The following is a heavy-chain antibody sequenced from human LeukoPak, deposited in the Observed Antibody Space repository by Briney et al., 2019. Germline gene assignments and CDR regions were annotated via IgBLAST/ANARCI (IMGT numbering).Heavy chain of an antibody. D-gene: IGHD2-15*01. J-gene: IGHJ6*02. CDR3: ARNPLDCSGGSCYHYGMDV. V-gene: IGHV1-69*13. CDR1: GGTFSSYA. CDR2: IIPIFGTA. Sequence: GASVKVSCKASGGTFSSYAISWVRQAPGQGLEWMGGIIPIFGTANYAQKFQGRVTITADESTSTAYMELSSLRSEDTAVYYCARNPLDCSGGSCYHYGMDVWGQGTTVTVSS.